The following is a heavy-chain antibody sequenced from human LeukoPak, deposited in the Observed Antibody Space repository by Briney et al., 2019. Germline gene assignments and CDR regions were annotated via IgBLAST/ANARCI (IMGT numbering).Heavy chain of an antibody. CDR3: ARPGIHCTTTTCQAYYNYYGMDV. D-gene: IGHD2-2*01. Sequence: PSETLSLTCSVSGGSISSYYWTWIRQPPGRGLEWIGHIYYRGSTNYNPSLKSRVTMSVDPSKNQFSLKLNSVTAADTAVYYCARPGIHCTTTTCQAYYNYYGMDVWGQGTTVTVS. J-gene: IGHJ6*02. CDR1: GGSISSYY. CDR2: IYYRGST. V-gene: IGHV4-59*01.